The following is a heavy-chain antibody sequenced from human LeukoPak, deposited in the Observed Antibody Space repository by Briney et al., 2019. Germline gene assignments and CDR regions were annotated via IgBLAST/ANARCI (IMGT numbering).Heavy chain of an antibody. V-gene: IGHV3-30-3*01. Sequence: GRSLRLSCAASGFSFSSYAMHWVRQAPGKGLEWVAVISYDGSNKYSADSVKGRFTISRDNSKNTLYLQMNSLRAEDTAVYYCARDSGTAFNWFDPWGQGTLVTVSS. J-gene: IGHJ5*02. CDR3: ARDSGTAFNWFDP. D-gene: IGHD1-7*01. CDR2: ISYDGSNK. CDR1: GFSFSSYA.